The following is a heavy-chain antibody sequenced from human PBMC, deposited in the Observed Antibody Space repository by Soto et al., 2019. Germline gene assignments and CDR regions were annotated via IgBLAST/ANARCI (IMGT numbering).Heavy chain of an antibody. J-gene: IGHJ6*02. Sequence: QVQLVESGGGVVQPGRSLRLSCAASGFTFSTYAMHWVRQAPGKGLEWVAVISYDGSNKYYADSVKGRFTISRDNSKNTLYLQMNGLRPEDTALYYCARDWYDFWSGWVPAGSYYGMDVWGQGTTVTVSS. CDR1: GFTFSTYA. CDR2: ISYDGSNK. V-gene: IGHV3-30-3*01. CDR3: ARDWYDFWSGWVPAGSYYGMDV. D-gene: IGHD3-3*01.